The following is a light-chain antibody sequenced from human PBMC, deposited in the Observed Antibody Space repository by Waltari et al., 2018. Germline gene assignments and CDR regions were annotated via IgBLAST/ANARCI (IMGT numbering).Light chain of an antibody. CDR1: QSVLYSSNNNNY. CDR3: QQYYSTPHT. V-gene: IGKV4-1*01. Sequence: DIVMTQSPDSLAVSLGERATLNCKSSQSVLYSSNNNNYLAWYQQKPGQPPKLLIYWASTRESGVPDRFSGSGSGTDFTFTISSLQAEDVAVYYCQQYYSTPHTFGQGTKLEIK. J-gene: IGKJ2*01. CDR2: WAS.